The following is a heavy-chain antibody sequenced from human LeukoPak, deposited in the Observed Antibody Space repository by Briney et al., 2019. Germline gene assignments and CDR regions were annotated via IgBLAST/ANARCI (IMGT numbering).Heavy chain of an antibody. D-gene: IGHD6-13*01. CDR1: GGSFGGYY. CDR2: INHSGST. Sequence: SETLSLTCAVYGGSFGGYYWSWIRQPPGKGLEWIGEINHSGSTNYNPSLKSRVTISVDTSKNQFSLKLSSVTAADTAVYYCARAGSSWHYYFDYWGQGTLVTVSS. CDR3: ARAGSSWHYYFDY. J-gene: IGHJ4*02. V-gene: IGHV4-34*01.